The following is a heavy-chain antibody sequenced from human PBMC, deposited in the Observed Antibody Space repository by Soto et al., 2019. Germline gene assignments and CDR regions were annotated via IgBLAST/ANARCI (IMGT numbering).Heavy chain of an antibody. CDR1: GFTFSSYA. CDR3: ARVHYKINFLDF. Sequence: GGSLSLSCAASGFTFSSYAMHWVRQAPGKGLEWVAVISYDGSNKYYADSVKGRFTISRDNSKNTLYLQMNSLRAEDTAVFYFARVHYKINFLDFWGQGTLVTVSS. V-gene: IGHV3-30-3*01. D-gene: IGHD4-4*01. J-gene: IGHJ4*02. CDR2: ISYDGSNK.